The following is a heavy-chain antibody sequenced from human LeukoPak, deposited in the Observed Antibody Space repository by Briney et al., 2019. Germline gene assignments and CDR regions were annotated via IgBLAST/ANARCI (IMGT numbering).Heavy chain of an antibody. CDR1: GYTFTGYY. CDR3: ATDVQNDYGDGGLFGVDY. Sequence: ASVKVSCKASGYTFTGYYMHWVRQAPGQGLEWIGRINPNSGGTNYAQKFQGRVTMTRDTSISTAYMELSRLRSDDTAVYYCATDVQNDYGDGGLFGVDYWGQGTLVTVSS. J-gene: IGHJ4*02. CDR2: INPNSGGT. D-gene: IGHD4-17*01. V-gene: IGHV1-2*06.